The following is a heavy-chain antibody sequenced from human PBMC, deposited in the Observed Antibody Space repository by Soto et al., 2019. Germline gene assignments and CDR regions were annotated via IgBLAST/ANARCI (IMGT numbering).Heavy chain of an antibody. CDR1: GYTFTSYG. CDR2: ISAYNGNT. Sequence: QVQLVQFGAEVKKPGASVKVSCKASGYTFTSYGISWVRQAPGQGLEWMGWISAYNGNTNYAQKLQGRVTMTTDTSTSTAYMEMRSLRSDDTAVYYCARDKEGYCISTCCYAPPIDWFDPWGQGTLVTVSS. V-gene: IGHV1-18*01. CDR3: ARDKEGYCISTCCYAPPIDWFDP. D-gene: IGHD2-2*01. J-gene: IGHJ5*02.